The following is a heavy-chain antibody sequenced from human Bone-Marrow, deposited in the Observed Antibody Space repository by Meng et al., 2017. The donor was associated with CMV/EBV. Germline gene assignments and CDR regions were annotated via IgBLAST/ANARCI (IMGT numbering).Heavy chain of an antibody. J-gene: IGHJ4*02. CDR1: GFTFSSYW. V-gene: IGHV3-74*01. Sequence: GESLKISCAASGFTFSSYWMHWVRQAPGKGLVWVSRINSDGSSTSYADSVKGRFTISRDNAKNSLYLQMNSLRAEDTAVYYCARDGAATGLDYWGQGTLVTVSS. D-gene: IGHD6-25*01. CDR3: ARDGAATGLDY. CDR2: INSDGSST.